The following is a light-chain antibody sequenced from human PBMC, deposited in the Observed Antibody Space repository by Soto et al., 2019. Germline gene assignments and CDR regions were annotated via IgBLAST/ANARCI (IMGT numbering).Light chain of an antibody. CDR1: QSVTSN. CDR2: RAS. CDR3: QHYHGLSS. V-gene: IGKV3-15*01. Sequence: EVVMTQSPGAVSVSPGERATLSCRASQSVTSNVAWYQQKPGQAPRLLIYRASARATGVPARFSGSGSGTEFTLTISSLQSEDFGIYYCQHYHGLSSFGPGTKVEMK. J-gene: IGKJ3*01.